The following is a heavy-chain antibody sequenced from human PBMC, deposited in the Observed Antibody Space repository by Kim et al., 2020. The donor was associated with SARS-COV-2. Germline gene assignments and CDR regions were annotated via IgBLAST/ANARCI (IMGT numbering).Heavy chain of an antibody. V-gene: IGHV3-11*06. CDR3: ARVLAASGYSYGRDAFDI. CDR1: GFTFSDYY. Sequence: GGSLRLSCAASGFTFSDYYMSWIRQAPGKGLEWVSYISSSSSYTNYADSVKGRFTISRDNAKNSLYLQMNSLRAEDTAVYYCARVLAASGYSYGRDAFDIWGQGTMVTVSS. J-gene: IGHJ3*02. CDR2: ISSSSSYT. D-gene: IGHD5-18*01.